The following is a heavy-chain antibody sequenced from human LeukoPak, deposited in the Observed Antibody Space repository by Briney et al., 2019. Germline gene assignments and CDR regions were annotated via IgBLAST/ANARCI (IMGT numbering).Heavy chain of an antibody. CDR1: EVTFRNNW. J-gene: IGHJ6*03. Sequence: GGSLRLSCEVSEVTFRNNWMSWVRQAPGKGLEWVSAISGSGGSTYYADSVKGRFTISRDNAKNSLYLQMNSLRAEDTAVYYCARDPTARYSGYDTLDNYMDVWGKGTTVTVSS. CDR2: ISGSGGST. V-gene: IGHV3-23*01. CDR3: ARDPTARYSGYDTLDNYMDV. D-gene: IGHD5-12*01.